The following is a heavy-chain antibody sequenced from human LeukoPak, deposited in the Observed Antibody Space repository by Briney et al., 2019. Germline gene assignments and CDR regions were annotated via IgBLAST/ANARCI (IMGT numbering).Heavy chain of an antibody. CDR2: IKPDGSEK. CDR1: GFTFSSYW. CDR3: ARQANYYYDSSGYYYFDY. J-gene: IGHJ4*02. D-gene: IGHD3-22*01. V-gene: IGHV3-7*03. Sequence: GGSLRLSCAASGFTFSSYWMSWVRQAPGKGLEWVANIKPDGSEKRYVDSVKGRFTISRDNAKNSLCLQMNSLRAEDTAVYYCARQANYYYDSSGYYYFDYWGQGTLVTVSS.